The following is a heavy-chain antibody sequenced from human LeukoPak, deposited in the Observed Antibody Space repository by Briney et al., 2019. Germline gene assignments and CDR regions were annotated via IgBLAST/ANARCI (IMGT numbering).Heavy chain of an antibody. V-gene: IGHV1-2*02. Sequence: ASVKVSCKASGYTFTDYYMHWVRQAPGQGLEWMGWINPNSGDTNSAQKFQGRVTMTRNTSISTAYMELSRLRSDDTAVYYCARQGVFGGVIVMASDYWGQGTLVTVSS. D-gene: IGHD3-16*02. CDR2: INPNSGDT. J-gene: IGHJ4*02. CDR3: ARQGVFGGVIVMASDY. CDR1: GYTFTDYY.